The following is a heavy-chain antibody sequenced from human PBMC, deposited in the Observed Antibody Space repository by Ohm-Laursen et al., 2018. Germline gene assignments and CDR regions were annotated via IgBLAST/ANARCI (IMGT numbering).Heavy chain of an antibody. CDR2: IYYSGST. V-gene: IGHV4-59*01. CDR3: ARESTVGVVNY. CDR1: GGSISSYY. D-gene: IGHD3-3*01. J-gene: IGHJ4*02. Sequence: PSETLSLTCTVSGGSISSYYWSWIRQPPGKGLEWIGYIYYSGSTNYNPSLKSRVTISVDTSKNQFSLKLSSVTAADTAVYYCARESTVGVVNYWGQGTLVTVSS.